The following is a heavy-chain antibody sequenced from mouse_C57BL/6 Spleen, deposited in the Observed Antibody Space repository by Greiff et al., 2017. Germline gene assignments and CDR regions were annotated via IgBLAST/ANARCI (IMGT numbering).Heavy chain of an antibody. D-gene: IGHD1-1*01. V-gene: IGHV3-1*01. CDR2: ISYSGST. Sequence: EVQVVESGPGMVKPSQSLSLTCTVTGYSITSGYDWHWIRHFPGNKLEWMGYISYSGSTNYNPSLKSRISITHDTSKNHFFLKLNSVTTEDTATYYCARGRFITTVVAAQDYFNYWGQGTTLTVSS. J-gene: IGHJ2*01. CDR3: ARGRFITTVVAAQDYFNY. CDR1: GYSITSGYD.